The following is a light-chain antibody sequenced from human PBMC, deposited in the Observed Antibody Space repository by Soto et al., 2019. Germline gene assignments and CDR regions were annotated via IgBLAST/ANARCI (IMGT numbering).Light chain of an antibody. CDR3: AAWDDSLNGVV. J-gene: IGLJ2*01. V-gene: IGLV1-44*01. CDR1: TSNIGSYT. CDR2: SYD. Sequence: QSVLTQPPSASGTPGQRVTISCSGSTSNIGSYTVNWYQQFPGTAPKLLIYSYDQRPSEVPDRFSGSKSGTSASLAISGLQSEDEADYYCAAWDDSLNGVVFGGGTKLTVL.